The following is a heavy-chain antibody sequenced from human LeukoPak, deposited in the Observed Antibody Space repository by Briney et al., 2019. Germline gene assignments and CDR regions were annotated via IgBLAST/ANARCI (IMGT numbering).Heavy chain of an antibody. D-gene: IGHD5-24*01. CDR3: ARRDGYNFRYFDY. CDR2: INHSGST. J-gene: IGHJ4*02. V-gene: IGHV4-34*01. Sequence: PSETLSLTCAVYGGSFSGYYWSWIRQPPGKRLDWIGEINHSGSTNYNPSLKSRVTISVDTSKNQFSLKLSSVTAADTAVYYCARRDGYNFRYFDYWGQGTLVTVSS. CDR1: GGSFSGYY.